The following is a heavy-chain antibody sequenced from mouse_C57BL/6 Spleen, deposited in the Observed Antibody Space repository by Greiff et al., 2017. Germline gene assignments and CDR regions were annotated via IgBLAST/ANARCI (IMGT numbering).Heavy chain of an antibody. Sequence: EVKLMESEGGLVQPGSSMKLSCTASGFTFSDYYMAWVRQVPEKGLEWVANINYDGSSTYYLNSLKSRFIISRDNAKNILYLQMSSLKSEDTATYYCARDRYYDSYYYAMDYWGQGTSVTVSS. D-gene: IGHD2-4*01. CDR3: ARDRYYDSYYYAMDY. V-gene: IGHV5-16*01. J-gene: IGHJ4*01. CDR2: INYDGSST. CDR1: GFTFSDYY.